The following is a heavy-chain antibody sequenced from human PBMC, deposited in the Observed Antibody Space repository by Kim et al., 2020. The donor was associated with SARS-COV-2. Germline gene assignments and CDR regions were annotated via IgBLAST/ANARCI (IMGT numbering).Heavy chain of an antibody. V-gene: IGHV3-30-3*01. CDR1: GFTFSSYA. D-gene: IGHD3-22*01. Sequence: GGSLRLSCAASGFTFSSYAMHWVRQAPGKGLEWVAVIFYDGSNEYYTDSVKGRFTISRDNSKNMLYLQLNSLRPEDTAVYYCARDEYYYDSTGYSAIDSWGEGTMVTVSS. CDR2: IFYDGSNE. CDR3: ARDEYYYDSTGYSAIDS. J-gene: IGHJ4*02.